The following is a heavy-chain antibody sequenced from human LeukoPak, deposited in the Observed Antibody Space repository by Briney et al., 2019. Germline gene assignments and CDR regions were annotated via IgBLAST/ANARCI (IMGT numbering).Heavy chain of an antibody. CDR2: IYYTDT. Sequence: SETLSLTCTVSGYSISSGYSWSWIRQPPGKGLEWIGYIYYTDTYYNPSLKSRVTISVDTSKNQFSLKLSSVTAADTAVYYCASHSGGYAYWGQGTLVTVSS. V-gene: IGHV4-30-4*07. CDR1: GYSISSGYS. J-gene: IGHJ4*02. CDR3: ASHSGGYAY. D-gene: IGHD5-12*01.